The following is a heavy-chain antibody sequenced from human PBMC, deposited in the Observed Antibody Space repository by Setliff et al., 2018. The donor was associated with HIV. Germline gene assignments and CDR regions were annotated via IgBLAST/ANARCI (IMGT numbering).Heavy chain of an antibody. CDR1: GGAIRTYY. V-gene: IGHV4-59*01. D-gene: IGHD3-16*01. Sequence: PSETLSLTCTVSGGAIRTYYWSWIRQPPGKGLEWIGYIHYSGSTNYSPSLKSRVTISVDTSKNPFSLKLSSVTAADTAVYYCARRTFGSGRIDPWGQGTLVTVSS. J-gene: IGHJ5*02. CDR2: IHYSGST. CDR3: ARRTFGSGRIDP.